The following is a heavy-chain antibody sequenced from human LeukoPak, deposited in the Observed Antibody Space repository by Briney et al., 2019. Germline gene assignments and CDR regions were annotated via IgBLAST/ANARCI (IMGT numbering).Heavy chain of an antibody. D-gene: IGHD3-22*01. CDR3: ARDLKKFGSGLISVY. CDR1: GYTFTSYY. J-gene: IGHJ4*02. Sequence: ASVKVSCKASGYTFTSYYIHWVRQAPGQGLEWMGLINPSGGSTNYAQKFQGRVTMTRDTSTSTVYMELSSLRSEDTAVYYCARDLKKFGSGLISVYWGQGTLVTVSS. V-gene: IGHV1-46*01. CDR2: INPSGGST.